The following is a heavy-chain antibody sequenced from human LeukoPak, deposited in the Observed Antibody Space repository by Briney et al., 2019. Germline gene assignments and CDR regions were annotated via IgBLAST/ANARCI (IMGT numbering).Heavy chain of an antibody. D-gene: IGHD6-6*01. CDR2: VGTNDDT. Sequence: GGSLRLSCFASGFCVTSFDMYWVRQAAGRGLEWVSAVGTNDDTYYLGSVKGRFTISRENAKNSFSLQMNNLRVEDTAVYYCTREWRGIASHYHGMDVWGQGTTVTVSS. CDR1: GFCVTSFD. CDR3: TREWRGIASHYHGMDV. J-gene: IGHJ6*02. V-gene: IGHV3-13*01.